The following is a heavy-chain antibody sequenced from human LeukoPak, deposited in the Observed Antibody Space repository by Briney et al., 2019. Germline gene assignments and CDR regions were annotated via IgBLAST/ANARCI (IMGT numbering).Heavy chain of an antibody. CDR1: GGSISSGSYY. V-gene: IGHV4-61*02. D-gene: IGHD6-19*01. Sequence: SQTLSLTCTVSGGSISSGSYYWSWIRKPAGKGLEWIGRIYTSGSTNYNPSLKSRVTISVDTSKNQFSLKLSSVTAADTAVYYCARDAGYSSGWLHWYFDLWGRGTLVTVSS. CDR3: ARDAGYSSGWLHWYFDL. CDR2: IYTSGST. J-gene: IGHJ2*01.